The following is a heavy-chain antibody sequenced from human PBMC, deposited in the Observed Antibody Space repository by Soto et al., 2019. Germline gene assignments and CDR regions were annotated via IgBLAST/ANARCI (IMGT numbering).Heavy chain of an antibody. CDR1: GFTFSSYA. CDR2: ISGSGGST. V-gene: IGHV3-23*01. Sequence: QPGGSLRLSCAASGFTFSSYAMSWVRQAPGKGLEWVSAISGSGGSTYYADSVKGRFTISRDNSKNTLYLQMNSLRAEDTAVYYCAKGALGDFWSGYYRRVSYYYYGMDVWGQGTTVTVSS. J-gene: IGHJ6*02. D-gene: IGHD3-3*01. CDR3: AKGALGDFWSGYYRRVSYYYYGMDV.